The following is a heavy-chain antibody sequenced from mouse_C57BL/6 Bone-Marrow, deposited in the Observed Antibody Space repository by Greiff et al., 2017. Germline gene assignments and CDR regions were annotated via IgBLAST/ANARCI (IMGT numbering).Heavy chain of an antibody. D-gene: IGHD3-3*01. CDR1: GYAFTNYL. V-gene: IGHV1-54*01. J-gene: IGHJ2*01. CDR2: INPGSGGT. CDR3: ARAGGRGRDY. Sequence: QVQLQQSGAELVRPGTSVKVSCKASGYAFTNYLIEWVKQRPGQGLEWIGVINPGSGGTNYNEKFKGKATLTADKSSSTAYMQLSSLTSEDSAVYFCARAGGRGRDYWGQGTTLTVSS.